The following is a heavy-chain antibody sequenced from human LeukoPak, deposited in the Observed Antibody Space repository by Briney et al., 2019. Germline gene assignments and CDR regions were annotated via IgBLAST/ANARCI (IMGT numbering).Heavy chain of an antibody. CDR2: ISAYNGNT. D-gene: IGHD6-13*01. Sequence: GASVKVSCKASGYTFTSYGISWVRQAPGQGLEWMGWISAYNGNTNYAQKLQGRVTMTTDTSTSTAYMELRSLRSDDTAVYYCARAYSSTLGYYYMDVWGKGTTVTVSS. J-gene: IGHJ6*03. CDR3: ARAYSSTLGYYYMDV. CDR1: GYTFTSYG. V-gene: IGHV1-18*01.